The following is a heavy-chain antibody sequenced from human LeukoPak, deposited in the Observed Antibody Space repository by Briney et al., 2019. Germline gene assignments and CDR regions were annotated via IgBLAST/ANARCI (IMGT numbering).Heavy chain of an antibody. Sequence: GGSLRLSCATSGFTFSSYGMHWVRQAPGQGQEWVAVISYDGSNKYYADSVKGRFTISRDNSKNTLYLQMNSLRAEDTAVYYCAKGATMIVVEGIFDYWGQGTLVTVSS. D-gene: IGHD3-22*01. CDR1: GFTFSSYG. CDR3: AKGATMIVVEGIFDY. V-gene: IGHV3-30*18. J-gene: IGHJ4*02. CDR2: ISYDGSNK.